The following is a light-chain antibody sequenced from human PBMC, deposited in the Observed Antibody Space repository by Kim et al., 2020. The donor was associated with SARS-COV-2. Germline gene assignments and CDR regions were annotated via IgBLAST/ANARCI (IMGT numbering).Light chain of an antibody. CDR1: QSIGRW. CDR2: NAS. Sequence: DIQMTQSPSTLSASVGDRVTITCRASQSIGRWLAWYQQKPGNAPKLLIYNASTLESGVPSRFSGSGSGTEFTLTITSLQPDDFATYDCQQNNDYKTFGQGTKVDIK. CDR3: QQNNDYKT. V-gene: IGKV1-5*03. J-gene: IGKJ1*01.